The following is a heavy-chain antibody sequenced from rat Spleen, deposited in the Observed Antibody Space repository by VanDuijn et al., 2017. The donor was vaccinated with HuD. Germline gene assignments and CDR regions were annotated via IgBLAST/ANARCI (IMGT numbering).Heavy chain of an antibody. V-gene: IGHV5-29*01. CDR1: GFTFSDYY. CDR2: STYDGSNT. J-gene: IGHJ2*01. Sequence: EVQLVESDGGLVQPGRSLKLSCAASGFTFSDYYMAWVRQAPTKGLEWVATSTYDGSNTYYRDSVKDRFTISRDNAKSTLYLQMDSLRSEDTATYYCARPNYPAFNYFDYWGQGVMVTISS. D-gene: IGHD1-4*01. CDR3: ARPNYPAFNYFDY.